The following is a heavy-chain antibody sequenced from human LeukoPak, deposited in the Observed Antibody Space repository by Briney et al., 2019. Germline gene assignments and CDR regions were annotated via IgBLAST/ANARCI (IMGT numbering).Heavy chain of an antibody. V-gene: IGHV3-23*01. CDR1: GFTFRSYD. D-gene: IGHD4-23*01. CDR3: ATLAVGTGSDLDL. CDR2: MSRTGATT. J-gene: IGHJ2*01. Sequence: GGSLRLSCAASGFTFRSYDMSWVRQAPGKGLEWVSGMSRTGATTYYADTVKGRFTITRDNSNNTLYLQLSSLRVEDTAVYYCATLAVGTGSDLDLWGRGTLVTVST.